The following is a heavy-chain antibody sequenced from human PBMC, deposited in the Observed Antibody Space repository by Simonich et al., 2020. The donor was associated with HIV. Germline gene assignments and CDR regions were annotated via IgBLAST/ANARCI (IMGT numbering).Heavy chain of an antibody. CDR3: ASGGSISSVWADDY. Sequence: QVQLVESGGGVVQPGRSLRLSCAASGFTFSSYAMHWVRQAPGKGLEWVAVISYDGSNKYYADSVKGRFTISRDNSKNTLYLQMNSLRAEDTVVYYCASGGSISSVWADDYWGQGTLVTVSS. CDR1: GFTFSSYA. D-gene: IGHD3-16*01. V-gene: IGHV3-30*07. CDR2: ISYDGSNK. J-gene: IGHJ4*02.